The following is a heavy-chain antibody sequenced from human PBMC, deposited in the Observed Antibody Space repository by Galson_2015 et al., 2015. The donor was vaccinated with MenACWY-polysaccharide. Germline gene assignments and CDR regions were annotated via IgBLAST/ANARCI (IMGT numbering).Heavy chain of an antibody. CDR3: ARGYRAYD. J-gene: IGHJ4*02. CDR2: IKSDGSST. Sequence: SLRLSCAASGFTFSTYWMHWVRQAPGKGLVWVSRIKSDGSSTNYADSVKGRFTISRDNAKNTLYLQMNSLRAEDTALYYCARGYRAYDLGQGTLVTVSA. D-gene: IGHD5-12*01. CDR1: GFTFSTYW. V-gene: IGHV3-74*01.